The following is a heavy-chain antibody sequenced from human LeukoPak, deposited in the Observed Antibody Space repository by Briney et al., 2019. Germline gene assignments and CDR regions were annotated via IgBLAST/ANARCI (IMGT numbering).Heavy chain of an antibody. Sequence: GGSLRLSCAASGFTVSSNYMSWVRQAPGKGLEWVSVIYSGGSTYYADSVKGRFTISRDNSKNTLYLQMNSLRAEDTAVYYCARDASYYYYDSSGYLRPGGGMDVWGQGTTVTVSS. J-gene: IGHJ6*02. CDR2: IYSGGST. CDR3: ARDASYYYYDSSGYLRPGGGMDV. V-gene: IGHV3-53*01. CDR1: GFTVSSNY. D-gene: IGHD3-22*01.